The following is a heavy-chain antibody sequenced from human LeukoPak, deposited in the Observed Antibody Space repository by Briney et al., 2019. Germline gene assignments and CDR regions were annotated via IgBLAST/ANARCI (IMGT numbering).Heavy chain of an antibody. CDR2: MHQSGTT. Sequence: SGTLSLTCAVSGDSISSSAWWSWVRQPPGKGLEWIGEMHQSGTTKFNPSLRSRATISIDRSKNQFSLKLSSVTAADTAVYYCARPSTSYEAAFDIWGQGTMVTVSS. V-gene: IGHV4-4*02. J-gene: IGHJ3*02. D-gene: IGHD5-12*01. CDR3: ARPSTSYEAAFDI. CDR1: GDSISSSAW.